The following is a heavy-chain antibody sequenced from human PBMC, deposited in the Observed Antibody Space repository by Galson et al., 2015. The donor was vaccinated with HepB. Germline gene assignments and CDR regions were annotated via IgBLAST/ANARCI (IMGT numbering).Heavy chain of an antibody. CDR3: ARAYLGAAGHRRVADY. CDR2: ISAYNGNT. Sequence: SVKVSCKASGYTITSYGISWVRQAPGQGLEWMGWISAYNGNTNYAQKLQGRVTMTTDTSTSTAYMELRSLRSDDTAVYYCARAYLGAAGHRRVADYWGQGTLVTVSS. V-gene: IGHV1-18*04. CDR1: GYTITSYG. J-gene: IGHJ4*02. D-gene: IGHD6-13*01.